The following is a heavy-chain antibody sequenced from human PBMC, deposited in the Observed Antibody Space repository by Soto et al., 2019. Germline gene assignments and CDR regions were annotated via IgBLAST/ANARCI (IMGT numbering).Heavy chain of an antibody. CDR1: GYIFTDYW. V-gene: IGHV5-51*01. CDR2: IYPGDSDT. Sequence: PXESLTISCKGSGYIFTDYWIAWVRQLPGQRPEWMGIIYPGDSDTRYSPSFKGQVTISADKSINTAYLQWSSLEVSDTAMYYCTRLISPVAARPSWGQGTLVTVSS. CDR3: TRLISPVAARPS. J-gene: IGHJ4*02. D-gene: IGHD2-15*01.